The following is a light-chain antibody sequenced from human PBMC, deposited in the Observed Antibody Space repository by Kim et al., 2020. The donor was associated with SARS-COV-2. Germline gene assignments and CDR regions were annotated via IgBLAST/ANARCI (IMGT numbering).Light chain of an antibody. J-gene: IGKJ1*01. V-gene: IGKV3-20*01. Sequence: SPGERATLSCRASQSVVSSYLAWHQQKPGQAPRLLIYGASRRATGIPDRFSGSGSGTDFTLTISRLEPEDSAVYYCHHYGSAPQTFGQGTKVDIK. CDR1: QSVVSSY. CDR2: GAS. CDR3: HHYGSAPQT.